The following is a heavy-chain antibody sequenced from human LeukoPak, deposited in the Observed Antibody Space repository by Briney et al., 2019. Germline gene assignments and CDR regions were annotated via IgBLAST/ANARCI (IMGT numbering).Heavy chain of an antibody. CDR1: GDSVSTNSVA. CDR2: TYYRSKWNN. V-gene: IGHV6-1*01. J-gene: IGHJ3*01. D-gene: IGHD1-26*01. CDR3: ARGRYSGFDL. Sequence: PSQTLSLTCALSGDSVSTNSVAWNWIRQSPSRGLEWLGRTYYRSKWNNDYAVSVKSRITINPDTSKNQFSLQLNSVTPDDTALYYCARGRYSGFDLWGQGTMVTVSS.